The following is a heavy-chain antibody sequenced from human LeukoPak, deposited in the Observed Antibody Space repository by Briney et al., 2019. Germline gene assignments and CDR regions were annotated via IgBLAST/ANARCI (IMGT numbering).Heavy chain of an antibody. CDR2: IYWDDDK. V-gene: IGHV2-5*02. Sequence: SGPTLVNPTQTLTLTCTFSGFSLSTSGVGVGWIRQPPGKALEWLALIYWDDDKTYSPSLKSRLTITKDTSKNQVVLTMTNMDPVDTATYYCARRRKAGDFYNRFDPWGQGTLVTVSS. D-gene: IGHD7-27*01. CDR1: GFSLSTSGVG. CDR3: ARRRKAGDFYNRFDP. J-gene: IGHJ5*02.